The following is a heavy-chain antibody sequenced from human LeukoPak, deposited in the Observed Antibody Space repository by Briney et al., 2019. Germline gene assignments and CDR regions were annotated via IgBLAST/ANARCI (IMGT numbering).Heavy chain of an antibody. CDR3: ARDRYSSSWKGDY. CDR2: ISSSSSYI. V-gene: IGHV3-21*01. CDR1: GFTFSGYA. Sequence: PGGSLRLSCAASGFTFSGYAMSWVRQAPGKGLEWVSSISSSSSYIYYADSVKGRFTISRDNAKNSLYLQMNSLRAEDTAVYYCARDRYSSSWKGDYWGQGTLVTVSS. J-gene: IGHJ4*02. D-gene: IGHD6-13*01.